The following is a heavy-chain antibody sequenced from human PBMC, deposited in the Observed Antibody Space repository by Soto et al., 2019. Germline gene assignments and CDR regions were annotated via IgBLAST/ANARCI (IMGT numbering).Heavy chain of an antibody. V-gene: IGHV5-10-1*01. J-gene: IGHJ5*02. CDR1: GYSFTSYW. CDR3: ARIFNCSGGSCYRKNWFDP. D-gene: IGHD2-15*01. CDR2: IDPSDSYT. Sequence: RGESLKISCKGSGYSFTSYWISWVRQMPGKGLEWMGRIDPSDSYTNYSPSFQGHVTISADKSISTAYLQWSSLKASDTAMYYCARIFNCSGGSCYRKNWFDPWGQGTLVTVSS.